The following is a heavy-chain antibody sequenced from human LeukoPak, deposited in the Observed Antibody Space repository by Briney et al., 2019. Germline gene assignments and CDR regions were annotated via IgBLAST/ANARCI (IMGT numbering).Heavy chain of an antibody. J-gene: IGHJ4*02. CDR3: AKDGGNGGPDY. CDR2: IIPIFGTA. Sequence: ASVKVSCKASGGTFSSYAISWARQAPGQGLEWMGGIIPIFGTANYAQKFQGRVTITTDESTSTAYMELSSLRSEDTAVYYCAKDGGNGGPDYWGQGTLVTVSS. CDR1: GGTFSSYA. V-gene: IGHV1-69*05. D-gene: IGHD2-8*01.